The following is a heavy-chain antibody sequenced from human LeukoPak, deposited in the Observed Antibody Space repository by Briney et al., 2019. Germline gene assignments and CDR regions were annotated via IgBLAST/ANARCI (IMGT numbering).Heavy chain of an antibody. J-gene: IGHJ5*02. CDR3: AKDRGNYYDTPRFDP. V-gene: IGHV3-23*01. D-gene: IGHD3-22*01. CDR1: GFIFSSYA. CDR2: SSGSGGST. Sequence: GGSLRLSCAASGFIFSSYAMSWVRQAPGKGLEWVSTSSGSGGSTYYADSVKGRFTISRGNSKNTVYLQMNSLRAEDTAVYYCAKDRGNYYDTPRFDPWGQGTLVTVSS.